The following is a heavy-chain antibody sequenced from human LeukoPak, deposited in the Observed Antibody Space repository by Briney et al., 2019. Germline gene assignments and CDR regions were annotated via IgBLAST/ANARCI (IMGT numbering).Heavy chain of an antibody. D-gene: IGHD6-13*01. CDR3: ARVVFTGIAAAGHNWFDP. V-gene: IGHV4-59*01. CDR1: GGSISSYY. CDR2: IYYSGST. J-gene: IGHJ5*02. Sequence: SETLSLTCTVSGGSISSYYWSWIRQPPGKGLEWIGYIYYSGSTNYNPSLKSRVTISVDTSKNQFSLKLSSVTAADTAVYYCARVVFTGIAAAGHNWFDPWGQGNLVTVSS.